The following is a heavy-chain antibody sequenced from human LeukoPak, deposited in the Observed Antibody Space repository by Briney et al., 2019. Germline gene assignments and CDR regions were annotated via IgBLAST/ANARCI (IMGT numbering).Heavy chain of an antibody. D-gene: IGHD1-1*01. J-gene: IGHJ4*02. CDR2: INHSGST. V-gene: IGHV4-34*01. CDR1: GGSFSGYY. Sequence: SETLSLTCAVYGGSFSGYYWSWIRQPPGKGLEWIGEINHSGSTNYNPSLKSRVTISVDTSKNQFSLKLNSVTAAHTAVYFCARRAYSAAYWKHFDYWGQGTLVTVSS. CDR3: ARRAYSAAYWKHFDY.